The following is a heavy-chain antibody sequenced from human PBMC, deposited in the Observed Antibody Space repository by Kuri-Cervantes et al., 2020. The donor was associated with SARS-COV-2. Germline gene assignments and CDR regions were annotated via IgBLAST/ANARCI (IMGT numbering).Heavy chain of an antibody. D-gene: IGHD3-16*01. CDR1: GFTFSNYG. V-gene: IGHV3-23*01. Sequence: GGSLRLSCAASGFTFSNYGMHWVRQAPGKGLEWVSGISESGDITDYADSVKGRFTISRDSSKNTLYLQMDSLKVEDTAAYYCAKGGVLGQTLHFWGQGTLVTVSS. CDR3: AKGGVLGQTLHF. CDR2: ISESGDIT. J-gene: IGHJ4*02.